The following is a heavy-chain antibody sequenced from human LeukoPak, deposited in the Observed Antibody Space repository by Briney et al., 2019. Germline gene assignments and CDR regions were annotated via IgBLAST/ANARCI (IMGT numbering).Heavy chain of an antibody. V-gene: IGHV1-69*13. J-gene: IGHJ6*03. D-gene: IGHD3/OR15-3a*01. CDR2: IIPIFGTA. Sequence: SVKVSCKASGGTFSSYAISWVRPAPGQGLEWMGGIIPIFGTANYAQKFQGRVTIPADESTSTAYMELSSLRSEDTAVHYCARGRTGSYYYMDVWGKGTTVTVSS. CDR1: GGTFSSYA. CDR3: ARGRTGSYYYMDV.